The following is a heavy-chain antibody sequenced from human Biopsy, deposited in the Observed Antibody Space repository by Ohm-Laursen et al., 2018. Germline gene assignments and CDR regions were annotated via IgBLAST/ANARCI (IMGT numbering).Heavy chain of an antibody. J-gene: IGHJ4*02. CDR1: GFSVNDNY. Sequence: GSLRLSCSAPGFSVNDNYMSWVRQAPEKGLEWVSFIYGDGRTFYAGSVKDRFTLSRDTSNNLMFLQMDSLRADDTAVYYCARGGIVSVHSYGRMGLFYFDSWGQGTLVTVSS. V-gene: IGHV3-53*01. D-gene: IGHD5-18*01. CDR2: IYGDGRT. CDR3: ARGGIVSVHSYGRMGLFYFDS.